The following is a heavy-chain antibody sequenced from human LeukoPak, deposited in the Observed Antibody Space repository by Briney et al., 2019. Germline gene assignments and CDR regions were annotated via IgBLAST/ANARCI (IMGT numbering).Heavy chain of an antibody. Sequence: SETLSLTCTVSSGSISSYYWSWMRQPPGKGLEWIGYIYYSGSTYYNPSLKSRVTISVDTSKNQFSLKLSSVTAADTAVYYCARGPYCSSTSCYYDIWGQGTMVTVSS. V-gene: IGHV4-59*08. CDR2: IYYSGST. D-gene: IGHD2-2*01. CDR3: ARGPYCSSTSCYYDI. CDR1: SGSISSYY. J-gene: IGHJ3*02.